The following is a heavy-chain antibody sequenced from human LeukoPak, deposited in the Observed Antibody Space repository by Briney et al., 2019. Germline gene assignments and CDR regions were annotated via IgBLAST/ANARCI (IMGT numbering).Heavy chain of an antibody. D-gene: IGHD5-18*01. V-gene: IGHV3-15*01. CDR1: GFTFSNAC. J-gene: IGHJ4*02. Sequence: GGSLRLSCAASGFTFSNACMSWVRQAPGKGLEWVGHIKGKAEGGTTDYAAPVQGRFTISRDDSKNTLYLQMNSLKTEDTAVYYCTTGTWIQLWLADYWGQGTLVTVSS. CDR2: IKGKAEGGTT. CDR3: TTGTWIQLWLADY.